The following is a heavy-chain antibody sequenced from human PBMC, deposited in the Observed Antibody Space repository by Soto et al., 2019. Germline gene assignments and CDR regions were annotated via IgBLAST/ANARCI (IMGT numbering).Heavy chain of an antibody. J-gene: IGHJ4*02. CDR3: AREMDVLRYFDWLLYY. V-gene: IGHV1-3*04. Sequence: ASVKVSCKASGYTFTSYAMHWVRQAPGQRLEWMGWINTGNGNTKYSQKFQGRVTITRDTSASTAYMELSSLRSEDTAVYYCAREMDVLRYFDWLLYYWGQGTLVTVSS. CDR2: INTGNGNT. D-gene: IGHD3-9*01. CDR1: GYTFTSYA.